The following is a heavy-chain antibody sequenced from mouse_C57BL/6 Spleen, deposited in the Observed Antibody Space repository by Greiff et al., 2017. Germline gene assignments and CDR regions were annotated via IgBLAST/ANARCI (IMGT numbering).Heavy chain of an antibody. J-gene: IGHJ4*01. CDR2: IDPSDSYT. V-gene: IGHV1-69*01. Sequence: QVQLQQPGAELVMPGASVKLSCKASGYTFTSYWMHWVKQRPGQGLEWIGEIDPSDSYTNYNQKFKGKSTLTVDKSSSTAYMQLSSLTSEDSAVYYCARRITTVVAPYAMDYWGQGTSVTVSS. D-gene: IGHD1-1*01. CDR3: ARRITTVVAPYAMDY. CDR1: GYTFTSYW.